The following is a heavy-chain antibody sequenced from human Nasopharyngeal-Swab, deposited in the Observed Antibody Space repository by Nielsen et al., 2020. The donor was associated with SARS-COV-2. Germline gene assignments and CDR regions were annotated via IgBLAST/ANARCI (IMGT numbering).Heavy chain of an antibody. V-gene: IGHV1-8*01. CDR1: GYTFTSYD. J-gene: IGHJ5*02. CDR3: ARGQYRYSSSWYGGNWFDP. D-gene: IGHD6-13*01. CDR2: MNPNSGNT. Sequence: ASEKVSCKASGYTFTSYDINWVRQATGQGLEWMGWMNPNSGNTGYAQKFQGRVTMTRNTSISTAYMELSSLRSEDTAVYYCARGQYRYSSSWYGGNWFDPWGQGTLVTVSS.